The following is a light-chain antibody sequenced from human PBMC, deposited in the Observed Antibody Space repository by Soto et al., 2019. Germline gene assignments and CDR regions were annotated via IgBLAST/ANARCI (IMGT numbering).Light chain of an antibody. CDR1: SSDVGSYNL. J-gene: IGLJ1*01. Sequence: QSVLTKPASVSGSAGQSITISCTGTSSDVGSYNLVSWYQQHPGKAPKLMIYEVSKRPSGVSNRFSGSKSGNTASLTISGLQAEDEADYYCCSYAGSSTYVFGTGTKVTVL. CDR2: EVS. CDR3: CSYAGSSTYV. V-gene: IGLV2-23*02.